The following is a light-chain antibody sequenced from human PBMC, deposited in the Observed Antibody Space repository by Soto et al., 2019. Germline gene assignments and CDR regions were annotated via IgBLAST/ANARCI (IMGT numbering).Light chain of an antibody. J-gene: IGKJ5*01. CDR2: GAS. V-gene: IGKV3-20*01. CDR1: QSVSSSY. CDR3: QQYGSSSIT. Sequence: EIVLTQSPGTLSLSPGERATLSCSASQSVSSSYLAWYQQKPGQAPRLLNYGASSRATGIPDRFSGSGSGTDFTLTISRLEPEDFAVYYCQQYGSSSITFGQGTRLE.